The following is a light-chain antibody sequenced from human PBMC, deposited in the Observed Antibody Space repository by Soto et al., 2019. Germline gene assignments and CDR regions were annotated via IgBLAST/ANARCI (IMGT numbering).Light chain of an antibody. Sequence: DIQMTQSPSTLSASAGDRVSITCRASQSISTWLAWYQQRPGKAPNLLIYKASILERGVSSRFIGRGSGTEFTLTITSLQPDDFATYYCQQYSSYPWTFGQGTEVEI. V-gene: IGKV1-5*03. CDR3: QQYSSYPWT. CDR2: KAS. J-gene: IGKJ1*01. CDR1: QSISTW.